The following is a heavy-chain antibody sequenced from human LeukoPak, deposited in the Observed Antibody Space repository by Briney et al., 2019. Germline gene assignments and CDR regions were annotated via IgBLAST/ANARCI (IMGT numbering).Heavy chain of an antibody. J-gene: IGHJ4*02. CDR2: ISYDGSNK. CDR3: AKGDYGDYSNYNGLTPYFDY. CDR1: GFTFSSYG. V-gene: IGHV3-30*18. D-gene: IGHD4-11*01. Sequence: PGGSLRLSCAASGFTFSSYGMHWVRQAPGKGLEWVAVISYDGSNKYYADSVKGRFTISRDNSKNTLYLQMNSLRAEDTAVYYCAKGDYGDYSNYNGLTPYFDYWGQGTLVTVSS.